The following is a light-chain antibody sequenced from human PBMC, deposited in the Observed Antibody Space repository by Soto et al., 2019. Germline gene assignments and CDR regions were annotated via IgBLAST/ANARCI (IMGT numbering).Light chain of an antibody. CDR3: AAWDDSLDGGV. CDR1: RSNIGSNT. J-gene: IGLJ3*02. Sequence: QAVVTQPPSASGTPGQRVTISCSGSRSNIGSNTANWYQLLPGTAPKLLIYSNNQRPSGVPDRFSGSKSGTSASLAISGPQSEDEADYYCAAWDDSLDGGVFGGGTKLTVL. V-gene: IGLV1-44*01. CDR2: SNN.